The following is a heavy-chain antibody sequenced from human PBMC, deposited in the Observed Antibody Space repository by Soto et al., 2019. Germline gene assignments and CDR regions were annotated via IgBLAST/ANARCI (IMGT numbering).Heavy chain of an antibody. CDR1: GYTFTSCG. V-gene: IGHV1-18*01. CDR3: ARDLLGSFDV. Sequence: QVQLVQSGAVVKKPGASVKVSCKASGYTFTSCGIGWVRQAPGQGLEWMGWINTNNGNTNSAQRLQGRVTMTADTSTRTGYMELRSLRSDDTAIYYCARDLLGSFDVWGQGTMVTISS. D-gene: IGHD2-15*01. J-gene: IGHJ3*01. CDR2: INTNNGNT.